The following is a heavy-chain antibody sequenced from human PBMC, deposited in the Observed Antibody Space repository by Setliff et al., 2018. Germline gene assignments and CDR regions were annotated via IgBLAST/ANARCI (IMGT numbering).Heavy chain of an antibody. Sequence: ASVKVSCKASGGTFSSYAISWVRQAPGQGLEWMGGIIPILGIANYAQKFQGRVTITADKSTSTAYMELSNLRSEDTAVYFCARRGGWFEFDYWGQGTLVTVSS. CDR1: GGTFSSYA. J-gene: IGHJ4*02. CDR3: ARRGGWFEFDY. D-gene: IGHD6-19*01. V-gene: IGHV1-69*10. CDR2: IIPILGIA.